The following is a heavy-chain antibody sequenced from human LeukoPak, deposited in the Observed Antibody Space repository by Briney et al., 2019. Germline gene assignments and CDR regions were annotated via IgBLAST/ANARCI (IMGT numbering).Heavy chain of an antibody. CDR2: INSDGSST. V-gene: IGHV3-74*01. CDR1: GFTFSTYW. CDR3: ARGFITFGGVIVDY. D-gene: IGHD3-16*02. J-gene: IGHJ4*02. Sequence: PGGSLRLSCAASGFTFSTYWMHWVRHAPGKGLLWVSRINSDGSSTSYADSVKGRFTISRDNAKNTLYLQMNSLRAEDTAVYYCARGFITFGGVIVDYWGQGTLVTVSS.